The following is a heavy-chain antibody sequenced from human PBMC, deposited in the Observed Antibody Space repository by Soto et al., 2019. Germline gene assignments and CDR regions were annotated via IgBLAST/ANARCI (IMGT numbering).Heavy chain of an antibody. J-gene: IGHJ4*02. D-gene: IGHD1-20*01. CDR2: ISYDGSNK. CDR1: GFTFSSYS. CDR3: AKDSGYNWNPIGYFDY. V-gene: IGHV3-30*18. Sequence: GGSLRLSCAASGFTFSSYSMNWVRQAPGKGLEWVAVISYDGSNKYYADSVKGRFTISRDNSKNTLYLQMNSLRAEDTAVYYCAKDSGYNWNPIGYFDYWGQGTLVTVSS.